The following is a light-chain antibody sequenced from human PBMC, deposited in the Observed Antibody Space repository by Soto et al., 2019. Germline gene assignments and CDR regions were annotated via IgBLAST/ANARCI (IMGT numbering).Light chain of an antibody. CDR1: SSNIGAGYD. Sequence: QSVLTQPPSVSGAPGQRVTISCTGSSSNIGAGYDVHWYQQLPGTAPKLLIYANSNRPSGVPDRFSGSKSGTSASLAITGLQAEDEAEYYCQSYDNSLSGSGVFGTGTKVTVL. J-gene: IGLJ1*01. CDR3: QSYDNSLSGSGV. V-gene: IGLV1-40*01. CDR2: ANS.